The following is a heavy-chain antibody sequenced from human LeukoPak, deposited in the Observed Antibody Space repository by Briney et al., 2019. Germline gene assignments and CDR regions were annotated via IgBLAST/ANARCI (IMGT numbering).Heavy chain of an antibody. CDR1: GGSISSFY. J-gene: IGHJ4*02. CDR2: IYYSGST. V-gene: IGHV4-59*01. Sequence: SETLSLTCTVSGGSISSFYWSWIRQPPGKGLEWIGYIYYSGSTNYNPSLKSRVTISVDTFRNHFSLRLSSVTAADTAVYYCARGGWSLDYWGQGTLVTVSS. D-gene: IGHD6-19*01. CDR3: ARGGWSLDY.